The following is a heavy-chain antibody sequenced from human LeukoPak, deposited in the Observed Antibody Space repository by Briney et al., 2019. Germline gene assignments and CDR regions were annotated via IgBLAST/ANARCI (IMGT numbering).Heavy chain of an antibody. V-gene: IGHV1-69-2*01. CDR3: ATVREGNYYDSSGYWPTLDY. D-gene: IGHD3-22*01. Sequence: ASVKVSCKVSGYTFTDYYMHWVQQVPGKGLEWMGLVDPEDGETIYAEKFQGRVTITADTSTDTAYMELSSLRSEDTAVYYCATVREGNYYDSSGYWPTLDYWGQGTLVTVSS. J-gene: IGHJ4*02. CDR1: GYTFTDYY. CDR2: VDPEDGET.